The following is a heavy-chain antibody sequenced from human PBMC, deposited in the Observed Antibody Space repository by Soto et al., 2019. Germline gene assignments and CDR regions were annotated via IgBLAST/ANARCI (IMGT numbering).Heavy chain of an antibody. CDR3: ARHGAAIWLGY. CDR2: IDPSDSYI. CDR1: GYTFSGHW. Sequence: GESLKISCKTSGYTFSGHWISWVRQVPGKGLQWMGNIDPSDSYINYNPAFRGHVTFSVDKSNSTAYLHWRSLGPPGTAIYYCARHGAAIWLGYWGQGTLVTVSS. V-gene: IGHV5-10-1*01. J-gene: IGHJ4*02. D-gene: IGHD6-19*01.